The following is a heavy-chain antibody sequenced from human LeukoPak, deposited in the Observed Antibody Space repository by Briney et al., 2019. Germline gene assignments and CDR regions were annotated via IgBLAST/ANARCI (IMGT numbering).Heavy chain of an antibody. J-gene: IGHJ4*02. V-gene: IGHV4-4*02. CDR2: MYLSGTT. CDR1: GDSINSLDL. Sequence: PSGTLSLTCTVSGDSINSLDLWSWVRQPPGKGLEWIGEMYLSGTTHSNPSVKSRVTISIDKSKNQFFLNLSSVTAAGTAVYYCAGLVGRYSSGLYYYYFDYWGQGTLVTVSS. CDR3: AGLVGRYSSGLYYYYFDY. D-gene: IGHD3-22*01.